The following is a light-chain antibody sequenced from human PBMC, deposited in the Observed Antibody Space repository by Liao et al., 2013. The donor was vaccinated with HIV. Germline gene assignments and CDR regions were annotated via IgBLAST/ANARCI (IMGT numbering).Light chain of an antibody. CDR1: NLGNKY. V-gene: IGLV3-1*01. J-gene: IGLJ2*01. Sequence: SYELTQPPSLSVSPGQTASITCSGDNLGNKYACWYQQKPGQSPVLVIYHDTYRPSGIPERFSGSNSGNTATLTISGTQPMDEADYYCQAWDRNTAIFGGGTKLTVL. CDR2: HDT. CDR3: QAWDRNTAI.